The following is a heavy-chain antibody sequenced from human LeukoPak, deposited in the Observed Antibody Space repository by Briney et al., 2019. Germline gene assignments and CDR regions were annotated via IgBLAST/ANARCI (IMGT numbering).Heavy chain of an antibody. J-gene: IGHJ5*02. Sequence: GGSLRLSCAAPGFTFSSYSTNWVRQAPGKGLEWVSYISSSSSTIYYADSVKGRFTISRDNAKNSLYLQMNSLRAEDTAVYYCARGPGGDYYGSGSYSWFDPWGQGTLVTVSS. CDR3: ARGPGGDYYGSGSYSWFDP. CDR2: ISSSSSTI. CDR1: GFTFSSYS. V-gene: IGHV3-48*01. D-gene: IGHD3-10*01.